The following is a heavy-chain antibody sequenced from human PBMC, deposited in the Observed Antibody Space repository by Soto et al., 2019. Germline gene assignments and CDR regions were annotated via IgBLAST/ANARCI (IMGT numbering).Heavy chain of an antibody. CDR3: ARVVETAAVPLDY. D-gene: IGHD5-18*01. V-gene: IGHV1-2*02. CDR2: VNPKSGAT. J-gene: IGHJ4*02. CDR1: GYNFIGYY. Sequence: QVQLVQSGAEVKKPGASVKVSCKASGYNFIGYYIHWVRQAPGQRLEWMGWVNPKSGATHYTQTFQGRVTMTGDTSINTAYMELSWLTPDDTAVYYCARVVETAAVPLDYWGQGTLVTVSS.